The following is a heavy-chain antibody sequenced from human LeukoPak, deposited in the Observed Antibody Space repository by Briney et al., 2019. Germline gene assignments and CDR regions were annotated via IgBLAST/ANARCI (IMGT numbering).Heavy chain of an antibody. J-gene: IGHJ6*02. CDR2: IKQDGSEK. CDR3: ARDPSTYYDFWSGYYSSHYYYGMDV. Sequence: GGSLRLSCAASGSTFSSYWMSWVRQAPGKGLEWVANIKQDGSEKYYVDSVKGRFTISRDNAKNSLYLQMNSLRAEDTAVYYCARDPSTYYDFWSGYYSSHYYYGMDVWGQGTTVTVSS. CDR1: GSTFSSYW. D-gene: IGHD3-3*01. V-gene: IGHV3-7*03.